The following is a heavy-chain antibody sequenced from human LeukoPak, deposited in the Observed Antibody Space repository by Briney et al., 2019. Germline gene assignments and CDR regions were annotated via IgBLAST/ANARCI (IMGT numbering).Heavy chain of an antibody. CDR2: INPNSGGT. Sequence: GASVKVSCKASGYTFTGYYMHWVRQAPGQGLELMGWINPNSGGTNYAQKFQGRVTMTRDTSISTAYMELSRLRSDDTAVYYCVRDTYYYDSSGSHRSYFDYWGQGTLVTVSS. CDR1: GYTFTGYY. V-gene: IGHV1-2*02. D-gene: IGHD3-22*01. CDR3: VRDTYYYDSSGSHRSYFDY. J-gene: IGHJ4*02.